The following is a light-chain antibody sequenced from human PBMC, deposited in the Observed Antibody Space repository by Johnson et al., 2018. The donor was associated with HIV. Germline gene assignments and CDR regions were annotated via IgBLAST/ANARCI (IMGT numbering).Light chain of an antibody. CDR2: DND. V-gene: IGLV1-51*01. CDR3: GTWDSSLSAHYV. J-gene: IGLJ1*01. Sequence: HSVLTQPPSVSAAPGQKVTVSCSGSSSNIGSNDVSWYQQFPGAAPKLLIYDNDKRPSGIPDRFSGSKSGTSATLGITGLQTGDEADYYCGTWDSSLSAHYVFGTGTKVTGL. CDR1: SSNIGSND.